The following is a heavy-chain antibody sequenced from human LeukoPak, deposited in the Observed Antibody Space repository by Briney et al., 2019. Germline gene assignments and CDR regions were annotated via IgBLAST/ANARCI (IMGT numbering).Heavy chain of an antibody. Sequence: GGSLRLSCAASGFTFSNYWMNWVRQAPGKGLEWVANIKQDGSEIFYVDSVKGRFTISRDNAKNSLYLQMNSLRAEDTAVYYWAGGGDSKSYFGYFDYWAQGTLVTVSS. CDR2: IKQDGSEI. J-gene: IGHJ4*02. D-gene: IGHD1-26*01. V-gene: IGHV3-7*01. CDR3: AGGGDSKSYFGYFDY. CDR1: GFTFSNYW.